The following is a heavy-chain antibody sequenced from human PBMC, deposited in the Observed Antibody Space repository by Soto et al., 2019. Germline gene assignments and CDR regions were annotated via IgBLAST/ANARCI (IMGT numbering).Heavy chain of an antibody. D-gene: IGHD2-2*01. CDR1: GGSISSGGYY. CDR2: IYYSGST. Sequence: QVQLQESGPGLVKPSQTLSLTCTVSGGSISSGGYYWSWIRQHPGKGLEWIGYIYYSGSTYYNPSLKSRVTISVDTSKNQFSLKLSSVTAADTAVYYCARDRKGDCSSTSCPYGMDVWGQGTTVTVSS. J-gene: IGHJ6*02. CDR3: ARDRKGDCSSTSCPYGMDV. V-gene: IGHV4-31*03.